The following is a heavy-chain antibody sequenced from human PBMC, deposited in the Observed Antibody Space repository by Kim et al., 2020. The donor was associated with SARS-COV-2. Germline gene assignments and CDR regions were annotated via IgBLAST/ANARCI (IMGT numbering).Heavy chain of an antibody. D-gene: IGHD2-15*01. J-gene: IGHJ4*02. Sequence: GGSLRLSCVVSGFSFTTNWMSWVRQAPGNGLEWVAKIKEDGTEKYYGYSVEGRFTISRDNAKNSLYLQMNSLSAEDTAVYYCARDRRYSLDYWGQGTLVTVSS. CDR1: GFSFTTNW. V-gene: IGHV3-7*01. CDR2: IKEDGTEK. CDR3: ARDRRYSLDY.